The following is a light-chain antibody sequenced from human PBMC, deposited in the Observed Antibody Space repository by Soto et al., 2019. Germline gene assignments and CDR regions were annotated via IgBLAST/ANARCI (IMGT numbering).Light chain of an antibody. Sequence: EIVLTQSPGTLSLSPGEIATLSCSASQSVSSNYLAWYQQKPGQAPRLLIYGASSRATGIPDRFSGSGSGTDFTLTISRLEPEDFAVYYCQQYGSSPMTFGQGTRWRL. CDR2: GAS. CDR3: QQYGSSPMT. CDR1: QSVSSNY. V-gene: IGKV3-20*01. J-gene: IGKJ5*01.